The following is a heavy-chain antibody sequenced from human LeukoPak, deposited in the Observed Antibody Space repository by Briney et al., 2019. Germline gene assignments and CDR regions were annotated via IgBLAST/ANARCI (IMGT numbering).Heavy chain of an antibody. J-gene: IGHJ6*03. V-gene: IGHV1-2*02. D-gene: IGHD1-14*01. CDR3: ARDPSNRYYTDV. Sequence: GASVKVSCKASSYTFTSYGISWVRQAPGQGLEWMGWINPKNGGTYYAQKFQGRFTMTRDTSINTAYMELSGLTSDDTAVYYCARDPSNRYYTDVWGIGTTVTVSS. CDR2: INPKNGGT. CDR1: SYTFTSYG.